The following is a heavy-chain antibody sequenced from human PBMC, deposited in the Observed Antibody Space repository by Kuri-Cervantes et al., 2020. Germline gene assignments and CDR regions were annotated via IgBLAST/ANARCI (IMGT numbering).Heavy chain of an antibody. CDR2: IYYSGAT. J-gene: IGHJ4*02. D-gene: IGHD4/OR15-4a*01. CDR1: GGSISSYY. V-gene: IGHV4-59*01. CDR3: ARVDYGLDY. Sequence: SETLSLTCTVSGGSISSYYRSWIRQPPGKGLEWIGYIYYSGATNYNPSLKSRVTISVDTSKNQFSLKLISVTAADTAVYYCARVDYGLDYWGQGTLVTVSS.